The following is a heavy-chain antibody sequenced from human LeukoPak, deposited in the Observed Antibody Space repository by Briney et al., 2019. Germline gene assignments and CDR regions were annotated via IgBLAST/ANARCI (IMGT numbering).Heavy chain of an antibody. CDR2: INHSGST. CDR1: GGSISSSSYY. CDR3: ARGRVPGYSSGWYSRYYYYMDV. J-gene: IGHJ6*03. V-gene: IGHV4-39*07. Sequence: SETLSLTCTVSGGSISSSSYYWGWIRQPPGKGLEWIGEINHSGSTNYNPSLKSRVTISVDTSKNQFSLKLSSVTAADTAVYYCARGRVPGYSSGWYSRYYYYMDVWGKGTTVTVSS. D-gene: IGHD6-19*01.